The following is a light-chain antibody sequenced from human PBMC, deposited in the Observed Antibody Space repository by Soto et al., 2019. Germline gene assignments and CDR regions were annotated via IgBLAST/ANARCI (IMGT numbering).Light chain of an antibody. CDR2: GAS. CDR3: QQFHNWPRT. V-gene: IGKV3-15*01. J-gene: IGKJ1*01. Sequence: EIVMTQSPATMSVSPGERATLSCRASQSMGSNVAWYQQKPGQAPRLLIYGASTRAAGIPARFSGSGSGTEFTLTITSLQSEDFAVYYCQQFHNWPRTFGQGTQVDIK. CDR1: QSMGSN.